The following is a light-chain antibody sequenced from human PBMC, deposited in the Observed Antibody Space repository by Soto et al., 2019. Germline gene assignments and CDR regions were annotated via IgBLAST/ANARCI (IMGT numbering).Light chain of an antibody. CDR2: DVN. CDR3: SSFTTSSSVV. J-gene: IGLJ2*01. V-gene: IGLV2-14*01. CDR1: SSDVGYYNY. Sequence: QSALTQPASVSGSPGQSITISCTGTSSDVGYYNYVSWYQQHPGKAPKLMIYDVNNRPSGVSDRFSGSKSSNTASLTISGLQAEDEGDYYCSSFTTSSSVVFGGGTKLTVL.